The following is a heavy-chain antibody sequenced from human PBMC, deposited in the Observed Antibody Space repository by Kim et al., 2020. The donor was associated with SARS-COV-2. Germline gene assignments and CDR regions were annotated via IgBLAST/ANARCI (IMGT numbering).Heavy chain of an antibody. CDR2: IYYSGST. V-gene: IGHV4-61*01. Sequence: SETLSLTCTVSGGSVSSGSYYWSWIRQPPGKGLEWIGYIYYSGSTNYNPSLKSRVTISVDTSKNQFSLKLSSVTAADTAVYYCARAPRGYSWRFDPWGQGTLVTVSS. J-gene: IGHJ5*02. CDR1: GGSVSSGSYY. CDR3: ARAPRGYSWRFDP. D-gene: IGHD5-18*01.